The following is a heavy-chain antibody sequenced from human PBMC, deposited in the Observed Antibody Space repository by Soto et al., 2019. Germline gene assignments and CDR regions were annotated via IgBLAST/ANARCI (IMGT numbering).Heavy chain of an antibody. J-gene: IGHJ1*01. V-gene: IGHV4-59*01. D-gene: IGHD2-15*01. CDR3: ARGPGYCSGGSCYPEYFQH. CDR2: IYYSGST. Sequence: SETLSLTCTVSGGSISSYYWSWIRQPPGKGLEWIGYIYYSGSTNYNPSLKSRVTISVDTSKNQFSLKLSSVTAADTAVYYCARGPGYCSGGSCYPEYFQHWGQGTLVTVSS. CDR1: GGSISSYY.